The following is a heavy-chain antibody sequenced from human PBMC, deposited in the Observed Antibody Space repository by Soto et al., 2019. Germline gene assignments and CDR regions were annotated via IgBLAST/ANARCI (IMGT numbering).Heavy chain of an antibody. J-gene: IGHJ4*02. V-gene: IGHV3-23*01. CDR2: ISGSGGST. CDR1: GFTFSSYA. CDR3: ASRSSGWYFDY. D-gene: IGHD6-19*01. Sequence: EVQVLESGGGLVQPGGSLRLSCAASGFTFSSYAMSWVRQAPGKGLEWVSVISGSGGSTYYADSMKGRFTISRDNSKNTLYLQMNSLRAEDTAVYYCASRSSGWYFDYWGQGTLVTVSS.